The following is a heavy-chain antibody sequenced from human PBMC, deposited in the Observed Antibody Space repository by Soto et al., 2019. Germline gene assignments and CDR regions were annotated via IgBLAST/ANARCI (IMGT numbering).Heavy chain of an antibody. CDR2: ISAYGTTT. Sequence: QVQLVQSGTEVKKPGASVQVSCKASGYSFTTYSFSWVRRAPGQGLEWMGWISAYGTTTDYAQSLQGRVTLTTDTSTSTTYMELRSLRVDDTGVYYCTRDPGIAAPGRGLGDYWGQGTLVTVSS. J-gene: IGHJ4*02. D-gene: IGHD6-13*01. CDR3: TRDPGIAAPGRGLGDY. CDR1: GYSFTTYS. V-gene: IGHV1-18*04.